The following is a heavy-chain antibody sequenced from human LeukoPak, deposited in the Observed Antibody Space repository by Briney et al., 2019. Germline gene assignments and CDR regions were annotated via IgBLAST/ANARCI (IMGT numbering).Heavy chain of an antibody. CDR1: GFTFDDYG. CDR2: INWNGGST. Sequence: GGSLRLSCAASGFTFDDYGMSWVRQAPGKGLEWVSGINWNGGSTGYADSVKGRFTISRDNAKNSLYLQMNSLRAEDTALYYCARDSYSSSWAPIDYWGQGTLVTVSS. V-gene: IGHV3-20*04. J-gene: IGHJ4*02. CDR3: ARDSYSSSWAPIDY. D-gene: IGHD6-13*01.